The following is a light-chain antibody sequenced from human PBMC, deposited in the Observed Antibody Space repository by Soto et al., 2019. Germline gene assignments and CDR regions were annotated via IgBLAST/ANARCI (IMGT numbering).Light chain of an antibody. J-gene: IGKJ2*01. V-gene: IGKV3-20*01. Sequence: EIVLTQSPGTLSLSPGERATLSCRASQSVSNNYLAWFQKKPGQAPRLLMYGASGRPPAIPDRFSGSGSGTDFTLIISSLEAEDFAVYYCQQYGDSPLTFGQGTKLEI. CDR3: QQYGDSPLT. CDR1: QSVSNNY. CDR2: GAS.